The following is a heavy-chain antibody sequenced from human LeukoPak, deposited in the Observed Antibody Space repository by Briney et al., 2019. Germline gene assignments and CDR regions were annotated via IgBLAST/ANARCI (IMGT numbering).Heavy chain of an antibody. V-gene: IGHV1-2*02. D-gene: IGHD2-21*02. J-gene: IGHJ5*02. CDR3: ATKKTPLYCGGDCYSGLGWFDP. CDR1: GYTFIDYH. Sequence: ASVKVSCKASGYTFIDYHIHWVRQAPGQGLEWMGWINPKNGGTRLAQRLQGRVTMTRDTSTGTVYMELSSLRPDDTAVYYCATKKTPLYCGGDCYSGLGWFDPWGQGTLITVSS. CDR2: INPKNGGT.